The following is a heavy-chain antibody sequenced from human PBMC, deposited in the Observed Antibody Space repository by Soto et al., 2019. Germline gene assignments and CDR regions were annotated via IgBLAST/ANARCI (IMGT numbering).Heavy chain of an antibody. CDR3: ARSRRITMIGVVSGFDP. CDR1: GFSLTTSGVG. CDR2: IYWNDDQ. D-gene: IGHD3-3*01. V-gene: IGHV2-5*01. J-gene: IGHJ5*02. Sequence: QITLKESGPTLVKPTQTLTLTCTFSGFSLTTSGVGVGWIRQSPGKALEWLALIYWNDDQWYSPSLKSRLTITKDTSKNQVVLKMTNMDPGDTATYFCARSRRITMIGVVSGFDPWGQGTLVTVSS.